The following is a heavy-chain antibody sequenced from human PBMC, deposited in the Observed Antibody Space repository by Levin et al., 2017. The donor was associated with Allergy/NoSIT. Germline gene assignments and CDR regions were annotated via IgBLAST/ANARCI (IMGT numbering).Heavy chain of an antibody. CDR1: GYSFTSYW. CDR2: IYPGDSDT. V-gene: IGHV5-51*01. D-gene: IGHD3-10*01. Sequence: GESLKISCKGSGYSFTSYWIGWVRQMPGKGLEWVGIIYPGDSDTRYSPSFQGQVTISADKSISTAYLQWSSLKASDTAMYYCARRAPYGSGSYYNGAAEYWGQGTLVTVSS. CDR3: ARRAPYGSGSYYNGAAEY. J-gene: IGHJ4*02.